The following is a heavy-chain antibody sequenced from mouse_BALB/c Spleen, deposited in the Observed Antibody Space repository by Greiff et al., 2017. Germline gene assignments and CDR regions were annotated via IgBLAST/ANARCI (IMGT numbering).Heavy chain of an antibody. D-gene: IGHD2-12*01. J-gene: IGHJ2*01. Sequence: QVQLQQSGAELVRPGVSVKISCKGSGYTFTDYAMHWVKQSHAKSLEWIGVISTYYGDASYNQKFKGKATMTVDKSSSTAYMELARLTSEDSAIYYCAREGLYDEGRLDYWGQGTTLTVSS. CDR1: GYTFTDYA. CDR2: ISTYYGDA. CDR3: AREGLYDEGRLDY. V-gene: IGHV1S137*01.